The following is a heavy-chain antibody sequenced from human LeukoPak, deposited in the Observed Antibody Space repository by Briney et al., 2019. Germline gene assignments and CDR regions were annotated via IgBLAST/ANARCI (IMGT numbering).Heavy chain of an antibody. Sequence: PGGSLRLSCAASGFTFSSYAMSWVRQAPGKGLEWVSAISGSGGSTYYADSVKGRFTISRDNSKNTLYLQMNSLRAEDSAVYYCAKDPGEFGEHLDWSDPWGQGTLVTVSS. CDR2: ISGSGGST. D-gene: IGHD3-10*01. CDR1: GFTFSSYA. J-gene: IGHJ5*02. CDR3: AKDPGEFGEHLDWSDP. V-gene: IGHV3-23*01.